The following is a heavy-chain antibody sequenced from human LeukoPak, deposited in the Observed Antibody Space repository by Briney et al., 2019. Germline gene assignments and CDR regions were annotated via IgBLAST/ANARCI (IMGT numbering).Heavy chain of an antibody. CDR3: ARERVNYDFWSGVPDFDP. D-gene: IGHD3-3*01. CDR2: IYTSGST. CDR1: GGSISSYY. V-gene: IGHV4-4*07. J-gene: IGHJ5*02. Sequence: SETLSLTCTVSGGSISSYYWSWIRQPAGKGLEWIGRIYTSGSTNYNPSLKSRVTMSVDTSKNQFSPKLSSVTAADTAVYYCARERVNYDFWSGVPDFDPWGQGTLVTVSS.